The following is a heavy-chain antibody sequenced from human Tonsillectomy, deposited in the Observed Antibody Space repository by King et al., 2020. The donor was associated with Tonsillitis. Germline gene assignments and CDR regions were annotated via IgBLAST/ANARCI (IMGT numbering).Heavy chain of an antibody. V-gene: IGHV3-23*04. J-gene: IGHJ6*02. D-gene: IGHD3-10*01. CDR2: ISGSGGST. CDR1: GFTFSSYA. Sequence: VQLVESGGGLVQPGGSLRLSCAASGFTFSSYAMSWVRQAPGKGLEWVSAISGSGGSTYYADSGKGRFTISRDNSKNTLYLQMNSLRTEDTAVHYCAKSRLEYYYGSGSYPSYYYGMDVWGQGTTVTVSS. CDR3: AKSRLEYYYGSGSYPSYYYGMDV.